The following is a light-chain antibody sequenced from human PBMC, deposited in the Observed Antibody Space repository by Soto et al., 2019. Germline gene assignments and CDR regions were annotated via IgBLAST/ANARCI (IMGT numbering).Light chain of an antibody. Sequence: DIQMTQSPSSLSASVGDRVTITCRASQGISHYLAWYQQKSGKIPKLLIYAASTLQSGVPSRFSGSGSGTDFTLSISGLQPEDVATYYCLKYDSAPLFPFGPGTKVDLK. CDR3: LKYDSAPLFP. J-gene: IGKJ3*01. CDR2: AAS. V-gene: IGKV1-27*01. CDR1: QGISHY.